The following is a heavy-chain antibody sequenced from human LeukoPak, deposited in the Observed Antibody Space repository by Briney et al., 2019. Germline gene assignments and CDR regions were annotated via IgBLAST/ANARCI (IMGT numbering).Heavy chain of an antibody. Sequence: ASVKVSCKAIGGIFSKWSISWVRQAPGQGLEWMGWISAYNGNTNYAQKLQGRVTMTTDTSTSTAYMELRSLRSDDTAVYYCARTYCGGDCYSGHWFDPWGQGTLVTVSS. D-gene: IGHD2-21*02. CDR1: GGIFSKWS. CDR3: ARTYCGGDCYSGHWFDP. V-gene: IGHV1-18*01. CDR2: ISAYNGNT. J-gene: IGHJ5*02.